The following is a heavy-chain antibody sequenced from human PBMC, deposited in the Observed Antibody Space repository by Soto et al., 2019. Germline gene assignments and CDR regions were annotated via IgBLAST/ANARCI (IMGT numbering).Heavy chain of an antibody. Sequence: VQLVQSPAEVKKSGASVKLSCQTSGYSFTTYGTSWVRQAPGQGLEWIGWISAYNGQTIHAHDFQDRVTLTTDTSTSTAYMELRSLRYDDTAIYYCARGRGSSSWYEISHYFDTWGQGTLVTVSS. CDR1: GYSFTTYG. J-gene: IGHJ4*02. CDR2: ISAYNGQT. D-gene: IGHD6-13*01. V-gene: IGHV1-18*01. CDR3: ARGRGSSSWYEISHYFDT.